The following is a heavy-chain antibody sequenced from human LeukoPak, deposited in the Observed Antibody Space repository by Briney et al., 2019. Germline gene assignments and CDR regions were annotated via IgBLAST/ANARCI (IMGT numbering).Heavy chain of an antibody. CDR1: GYRFSSYW. CDR3: VRGYCSISTCRRLDY. J-gene: IGHJ4*02. CDR2: IYPGDSDT. V-gene: IGHV5-51*01. D-gene: IGHD2-2*01. Sequence: KPGESLKISCKGSGYRFSSYWISWVRQMPGKGLEWMGIIYPGDSDTRYSPSFQGQVTISADKSITTAYLQWSSLKASDTAMYYCVRGYCSISTCRRLDYWGKGTLVTVSS.